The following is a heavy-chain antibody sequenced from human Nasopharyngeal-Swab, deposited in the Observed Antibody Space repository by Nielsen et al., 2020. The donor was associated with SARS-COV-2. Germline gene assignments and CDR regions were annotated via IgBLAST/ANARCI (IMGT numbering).Heavy chain of an antibody. Sequence: ASVKVSCKASGYTFTSYAMNWVRQDPGQGLEWMGGINTNTGNPTYDQGFTGRFVFSLDTSVSTAYLQISSLKAEDTAVDYCARDENSQGNFGVVISCQWGLEPWGQGTLVTVSS. CDR3: ARDENSQGNFGVVISCQWGLEP. CDR1: GYTFTSYA. V-gene: IGHV7-4-1*02. CDR2: INTNTGNP. D-gene: IGHD3-3*01. J-gene: IGHJ5*02.